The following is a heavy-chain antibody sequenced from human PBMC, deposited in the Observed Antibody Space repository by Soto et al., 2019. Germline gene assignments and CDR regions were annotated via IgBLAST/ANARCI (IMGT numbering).Heavy chain of an antibody. J-gene: IGHJ5*02. CDR1: VGSISSGGYY. V-gene: IGHV4-31*03. D-gene: IGHD5-12*01. CDR3: ARDIRLPDAGWFDP. CDR2: IYYSGST. Sequence: QVQLQESGPGLVKPSQTLSLTCTVSVGSISSGGYYWSWIRQHPGKGLEWIGYIYYSGSTYYNPSLKSRVTISVDTSKNQFSLKLSSVTAADTAVYYCARDIRLPDAGWFDPWGQGTLVTVSS.